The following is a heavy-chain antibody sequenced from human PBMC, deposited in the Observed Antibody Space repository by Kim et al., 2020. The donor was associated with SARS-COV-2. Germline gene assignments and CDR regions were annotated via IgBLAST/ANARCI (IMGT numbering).Heavy chain of an antibody. CDR1: GFSFSSYG. CDR2: ITCDGNCE. J-gene: IGHJ4*02. D-gene: IGHD1-26*01. V-gene: IGHV3-33*05. CDR3: VRGGGTCGTVGTFEL. Sequence: GGSLRLSCAASGFSFSSYGMHWVRQAPGKGLEWVALITCDGNCEYCADSVKGRFTISRDNSKNTLYLQMNSLRAEDTAVYYCVRGGGTCGTVGTFELWGQGTLVTVSS.